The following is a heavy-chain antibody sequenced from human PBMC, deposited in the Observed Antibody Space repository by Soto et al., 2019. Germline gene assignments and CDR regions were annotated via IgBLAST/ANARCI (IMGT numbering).Heavy chain of an antibody. CDR3: AKGPIFGVENIYEY. CDR2: MSGAGRSS. V-gene: IGHV3-23*01. Sequence: DVQLLESGGDLVQPGGSLRLSCAASGFTFSSYAMSWVRQAPGKGLEWVSSMSGAGRSSYDADSVKGRFTISRDNSKNTLYLQMNNLRAEDKALYYCAKGPIFGVENIYEYWGQGTLVTVSS. D-gene: IGHD3-3*01. CDR1: GFTFSSYA. J-gene: IGHJ4*02.